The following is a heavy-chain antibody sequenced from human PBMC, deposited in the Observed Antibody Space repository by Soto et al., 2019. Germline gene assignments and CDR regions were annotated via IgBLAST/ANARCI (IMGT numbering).Heavy chain of an antibody. Sequence: EVQLLESGGGLVQPGGSLRLSCAASGFTFSNYAMNWVRQAPGRGLEWVSVISGSGDSTYYADSVKGRFTISRDSSKNTLYLQMNSLRAEDTAVYYCARRSSSWYFDYWGHGTLVTVSS. J-gene: IGHJ4*01. V-gene: IGHV3-23*01. D-gene: IGHD6-13*01. CDR2: ISGSGDST. CDR3: ARRSSSWYFDY. CDR1: GFTFSNYA.